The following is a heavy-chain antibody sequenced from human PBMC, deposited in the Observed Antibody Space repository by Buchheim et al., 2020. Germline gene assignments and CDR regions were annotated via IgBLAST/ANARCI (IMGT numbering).Heavy chain of an antibody. D-gene: IGHD3-22*01. CDR1: GFTFSSYG. Sequence: QVQLVESGGGVVQPGRSLRLSCAASGFTFSSYGMHWVRQAPGKGLEWVAVISYDGSNQYYADSVKGRFTISRDNSKTPLYLQMNSLRAEDTAVYYCANYYDSSGYYYYYYGMDVWGQGTT. CDR3: ANYYDSSGYYYYYYGMDV. J-gene: IGHJ6*02. CDR2: ISYDGSNQ. V-gene: IGHV3-30*18.